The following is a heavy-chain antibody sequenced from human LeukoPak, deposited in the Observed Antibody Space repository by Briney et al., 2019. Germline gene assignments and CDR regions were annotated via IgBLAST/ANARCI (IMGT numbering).Heavy chain of an antibody. CDR3: AREDYGDYVFDY. D-gene: IGHD4-17*01. CDR1: GYTFTSYP. J-gene: IGHJ4*02. Sequence: ASVKVSCKASGYTFTSYPMHWVRQAPGQRLEWMGWINAGNGNTKYSQEFQGRVTITRDASASTAYMELSSLRSEDMAVYYCAREDYGDYVFDYWGQGTLVTVSS. V-gene: IGHV1-3*03. CDR2: INAGNGNT.